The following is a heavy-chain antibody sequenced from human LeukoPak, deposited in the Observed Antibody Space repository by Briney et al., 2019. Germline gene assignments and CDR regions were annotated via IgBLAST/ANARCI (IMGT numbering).Heavy chain of an antibody. CDR3: TTYGSGRKFDY. D-gene: IGHD3-10*01. V-gene: IGHV3-15*04. CDR2: IESKTDGGTT. Sequence: NPGGSLRLSCAASGFTFSSYGMSWVRQAPGKGLEWVGRIESKTDGGTTDYAAPVKGRFTISRDDSTNTLYLQMNSLKSEDTAVYYCTTYGSGRKFDYWGQGILVTVSS. J-gene: IGHJ4*02. CDR1: GFTFSSYG.